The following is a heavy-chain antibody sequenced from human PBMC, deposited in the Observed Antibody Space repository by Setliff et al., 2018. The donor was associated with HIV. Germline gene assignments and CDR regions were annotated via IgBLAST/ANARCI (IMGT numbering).Heavy chain of an antibody. J-gene: IGHJ3*02. V-gene: IGHV1-18*01. CDR3: ARGLYSSSSRGAFDI. CDR2: IGSYNGNT. D-gene: IGHD6-6*01. CDR1: GYTFTSYG. Sequence: ASVKVSCKASGYTFTSYGITWVRQAPGQGLEWMGWIGSYNGNTDYAQKLQGRVTMTTHTSTTTAYMELRSLRSDDTAVYYCARGLYSSSSRGAFDIWGQGTMVTVSS.